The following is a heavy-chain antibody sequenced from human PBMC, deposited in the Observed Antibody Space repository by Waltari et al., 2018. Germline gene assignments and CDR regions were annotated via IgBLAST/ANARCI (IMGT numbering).Heavy chain of an antibody. V-gene: IGHV4-39*07. D-gene: IGHD3-16*01. Sequence: QLQLQESGPGLVKPSETLSLTCTVSGGSISSSSYYWGWIRQPPGKGLEWIGSIYYSGSTYYNPSLKSRVTISVDTSKNQFSLKLSSGTAADTAVYYCAREGGSVDYWYFDLWGRGTLVTVSS. J-gene: IGHJ2*01. CDR1: GGSISSSSYY. CDR2: IYYSGST. CDR3: AREGGSVDYWYFDL.